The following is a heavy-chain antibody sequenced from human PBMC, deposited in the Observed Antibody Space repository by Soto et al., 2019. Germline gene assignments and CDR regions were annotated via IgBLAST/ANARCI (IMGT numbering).Heavy chain of an antibody. D-gene: IGHD2-15*01. V-gene: IGHV3-74*01. CDR1: RFTFSSYW. Sequence: EVQLVESGGDLVQPGGSLRLSCAASRFTFSSYWMNWVRQDPEKGLVWVSRINGDGISTSYADSVKGRFTISRDNAKNTLYLHMNSLGAEDTAVYYCARISQGTYCRGGNCYSDYWGQGTLVTVSS. J-gene: IGHJ4*02. CDR3: ARISQGTYCRGGNCYSDY. CDR2: INGDGIST.